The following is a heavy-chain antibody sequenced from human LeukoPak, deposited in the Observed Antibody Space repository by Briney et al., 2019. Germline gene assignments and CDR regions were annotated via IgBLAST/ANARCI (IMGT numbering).Heavy chain of an antibody. CDR1: EFPFSTYG. CDR2: ISYDGSYK. Sequence: GGSLRLSCAASEFPFSTYGMHWVRQAPGKGLEWVAVISYDGSYKFYADSVKGRFTISRDNSKSTLYLQMNSLRAEDTAVYYCAKDRYSGLNTLDYWGQGTLVTVSS. V-gene: IGHV3-30*18. D-gene: IGHD6-13*01. J-gene: IGHJ4*02. CDR3: AKDRYSGLNTLDY.